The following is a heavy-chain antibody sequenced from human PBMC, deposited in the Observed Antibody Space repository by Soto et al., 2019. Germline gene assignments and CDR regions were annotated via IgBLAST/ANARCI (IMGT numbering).Heavy chain of an antibody. V-gene: IGHV3-30*18. CDR2: ISYDGSNK. J-gene: IGHJ3*02. CDR1: GFTFSSYG. CDR3: AKGLWFGELPFDAFDI. D-gene: IGHD3-10*01. Sequence: QVQLVESGGGVVQPGRSLRLSCAASGFTFSSYGMHWVRQAPGKGLEWVAVISYDGSNKYYADSVKGRFTISRDNSKNTLYLQMSSLRAVATAVYYCAKGLWFGELPFDAFDIWGQGTMVTVSS.